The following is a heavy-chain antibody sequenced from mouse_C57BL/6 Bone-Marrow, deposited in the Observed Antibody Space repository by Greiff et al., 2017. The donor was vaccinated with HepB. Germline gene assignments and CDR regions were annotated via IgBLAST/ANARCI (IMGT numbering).Heavy chain of an antibody. CDR2: IYPRSGNT. Sequence: VQVVESGAELARPGASVKLSCKASGYTFTSYGISWVKQRTGQGLEWIGEIYPRSGNTYYNEKFKGKATLTADKASSTAYMELRSLTSEDSAVYFGAREGVITTVVDHWYFDVWGTGTTVTVSS. CDR1: GYTFTSYG. J-gene: IGHJ1*03. V-gene: IGHV1-81*01. D-gene: IGHD1-1*01. CDR3: AREGVITTVVDHWYFDV.